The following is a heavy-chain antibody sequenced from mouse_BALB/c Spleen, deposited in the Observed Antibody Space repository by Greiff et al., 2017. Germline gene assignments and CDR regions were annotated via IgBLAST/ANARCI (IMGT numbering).Heavy chain of an antibody. Sequence: VQLQQSGPGLVKPSQSLSLTCTVTGYSITSDYAWNWIRQFPGNKLEWMGYISYSGSTSYNPSLKSRISITRDTSKNQFFLQLNSVTTEDTATYYCARGLRRMDYWGQGTSVTVSS. J-gene: IGHJ4*01. D-gene: IGHD2-2*01. CDR2: ISYSGST. CDR3: ARGLRRMDY. CDR1: GYSITSDYA. V-gene: IGHV3-2*02.